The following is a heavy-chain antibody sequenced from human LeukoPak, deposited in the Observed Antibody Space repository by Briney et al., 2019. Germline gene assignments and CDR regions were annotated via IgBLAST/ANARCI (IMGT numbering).Heavy chain of an antibody. V-gene: IGHV1-8*01. D-gene: IGHD1-26*01. CDR3: ARVQGSDTSGSFDH. CDR1: GYTFTSYD. CDR2: LNPNSGNT. Sequence: ASVKVSCKASGYTFTSYDINWVRQSSGQGLEWMGWLNPNSGNTGYARKFQGRVTMTRNTSISTAYMELSSLRSDDTAVYYCARVQGSDTSGSFDHWGQGTLVTASS. J-gene: IGHJ4*02.